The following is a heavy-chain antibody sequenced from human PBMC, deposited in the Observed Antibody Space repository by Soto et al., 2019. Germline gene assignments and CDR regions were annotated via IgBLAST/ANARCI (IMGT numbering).Heavy chain of an antibody. Sequence: AQLVESGGGLVQPGGSLRLSCAASGFTFSNYWMHWVRQVPGQGPVWVSRLNRDGSRTDYADSVRGRFTIFRDNARNKLYLQMNSLRAEDTAMYYCARDLGGAGSYWGQGTLVTVSS. CDR2: LNRDGSRT. CDR1: GFTFSNYW. CDR3: ARDLGGAGSY. V-gene: IGHV3-74*01. D-gene: IGHD1-26*01. J-gene: IGHJ4*02.